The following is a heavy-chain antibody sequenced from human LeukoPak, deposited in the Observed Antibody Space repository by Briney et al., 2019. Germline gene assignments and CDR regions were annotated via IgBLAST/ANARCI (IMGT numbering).Heavy chain of an antibody. J-gene: IGHJ4*02. CDR2: ISDSGGST. CDR3: AKDIAGSSRWNHFDY. CDR1: GFTFSSYA. Sequence: GGSLRLSCAASGFTFSSYAMYWVRQAPGMGLEWVSIISDSGGSTQYADSVKGRFTISRDNSKNTLYLQMNSLRTEDTAVYHCAKDIAGSSRWNHFDYWGQGTLVTVSP. D-gene: IGHD1-1*01. V-gene: IGHV3-23*01.